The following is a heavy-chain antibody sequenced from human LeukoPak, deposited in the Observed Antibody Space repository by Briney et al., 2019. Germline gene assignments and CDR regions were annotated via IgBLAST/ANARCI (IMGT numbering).Heavy chain of an antibody. CDR2: IRYDGSNK. D-gene: IGHD3-22*01. J-gene: IGHJ4*02. CDR3: AKDGRGSGYFPDY. CDR1: GFTFSSYW. Sequence: PGGSLRLSCAASGFTFSSYWMSWVRQAPGKGLEWVAFIRYDGSNKYYADSVKGRITISRDNSKNTLYLQMNSLRAEDTAVYYCAKDGRGSGYFPDYWGQGTLVTVSS. V-gene: IGHV3-30*02.